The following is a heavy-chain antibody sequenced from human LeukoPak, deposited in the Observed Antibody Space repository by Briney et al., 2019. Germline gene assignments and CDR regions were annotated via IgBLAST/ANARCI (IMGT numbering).Heavy chain of an antibody. CDR3: ARHDWQKGHY. J-gene: IGHJ4*02. CDR1: GGSISSYY. Sequence: SETLSLTCTVSGGSISSYYWSWSRQPPGKGLEWIGYIYYSGSTNYNPSLKSRVTISVDTSKNQFSLKLSSVTAADTAVYYCARHDWQKGHYWGQGTLVTVSS. V-gene: IGHV4-59*08. CDR2: IYYSGST. D-gene: IGHD2-21*01.